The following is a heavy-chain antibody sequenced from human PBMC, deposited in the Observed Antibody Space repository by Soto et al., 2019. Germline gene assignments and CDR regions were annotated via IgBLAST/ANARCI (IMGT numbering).Heavy chain of an antibody. CDR1: GGTFSSYA. V-gene: IGHV1-69*12. Sequence: QVQLVQSGTEVKKPGSSVKVSCKASGGTFSSYAINWVRQAPGQGLEWMGGIIPIFGTANYAQKFQGRVTSTADESTSAAYMELSSLRSEDTAVYYCARVPLEMVTTTDYYNYGMDVWGQGTTVTVSS. J-gene: IGHJ6*02. CDR3: ARVPLEMVTTTDYYNYGMDV. CDR2: IIPIFGTA. D-gene: IGHD5-18*01.